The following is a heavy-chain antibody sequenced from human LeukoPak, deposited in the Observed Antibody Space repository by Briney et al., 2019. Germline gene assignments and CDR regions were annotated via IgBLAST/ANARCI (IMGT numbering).Heavy chain of an antibody. Sequence: SQTLSLTCTVSGGSISSGDYYWSWIRQSPGKGLVWIGYIYYSGSTYYNPSLKGRIIISADTSRNQFSLNLSSVTAADTAVYYCARSLGRGYYYYMDVWGKGTTVTVSS. CDR1: GGSISSGDYY. D-gene: IGHD7-27*01. CDR2: IYYSGST. CDR3: ARSLGRGYYYYMDV. J-gene: IGHJ6*03. V-gene: IGHV4-30-4*08.